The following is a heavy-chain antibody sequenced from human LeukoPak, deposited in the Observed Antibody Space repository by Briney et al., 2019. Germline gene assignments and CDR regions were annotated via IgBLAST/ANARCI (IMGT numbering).Heavy chain of an antibody. Sequence: SETLSLTCTVSGGSISSSSYYWGWIRQPPGKGLEWTGSNYYSGSTYYNPSLKSRVTISVDTSKNQFSLKLSSVTAADTAVYYCARHTTVEMATIIDYWGQGTLVTVSS. V-gene: IGHV4-39*01. CDR2: NYYSGST. CDR3: ARHTTVEMATIIDY. D-gene: IGHD5-24*01. J-gene: IGHJ4*02. CDR1: GGSISSSSYY.